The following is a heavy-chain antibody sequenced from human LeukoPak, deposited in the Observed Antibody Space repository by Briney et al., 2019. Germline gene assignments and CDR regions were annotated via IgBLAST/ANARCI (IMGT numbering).Heavy chain of an antibody. CDR2: IIITGSTI. CDR1: GFPFSSYE. V-gene: IGHV3-48*03. CDR3: ARGPDYGDYGGFRKFDY. J-gene: IGHJ4*02. D-gene: IGHD4-17*01. Sequence: GGSLRLSCAASGFPFSSYEMNWVRQAPGKGREWASYIIITGSTIYYGDSVRGRFSVSRDNSKSSLYLQMSSLRAEDTGVYYCARGPDYGDYGGFRKFDYWGQGTLVTVSS.